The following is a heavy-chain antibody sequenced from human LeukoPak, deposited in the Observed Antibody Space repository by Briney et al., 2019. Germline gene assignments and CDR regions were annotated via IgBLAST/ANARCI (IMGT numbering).Heavy chain of an antibody. CDR3: AKMALPFATVAGTGLDS. CDR1: GFTFSSYG. J-gene: IGHJ4*02. D-gene: IGHD6-19*01. Sequence: GGSLRLSCAASGFTFSSYGMHWVRETPGKGLVWVAFISYDGTDKYYADAVKGRFTISRDNSKNTLFLQLSSLRAEDSALYYCAKMALPFATVAGTGLDSWGQGALVTVSS. V-gene: IGHV3-30*18. CDR2: ISYDGTDK.